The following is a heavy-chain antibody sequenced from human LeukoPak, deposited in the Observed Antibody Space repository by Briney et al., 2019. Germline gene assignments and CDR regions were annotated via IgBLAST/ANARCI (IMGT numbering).Heavy chain of an antibody. V-gene: IGHV1-46*01. CDR3: ARLGDFEAYDI. Sequence: GASVTVSYKASGYSFTTYFMHWVRQAPGQGLEWMGVINPSSGGTTYAQKFQGRVTVTRDTSTGTAYMQLSGLRSDDTALYYCARLGDFEAYDIWGQGTMVTVSS. CDR2: INPSSGGT. J-gene: IGHJ3*02. D-gene: IGHD2-21*02. CDR1: GYSFTTYF.